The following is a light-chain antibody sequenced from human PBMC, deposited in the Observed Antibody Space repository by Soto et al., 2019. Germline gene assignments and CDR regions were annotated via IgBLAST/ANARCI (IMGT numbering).Light chain of an antibody. CDR3: QSYDSSLSGWV. J-gene: IGLJ3*02. CDR2: DKS. V-gene: IGLV1-40*01. Sequence: QAVVTQPPSVSGAPGQRVTISCTGSSSNIGAGYEVHWYQQLPRTAPKLLIYDKSKRPSGVPDRFSGSKSGISASLAITGLQAEDEAYYYCQSYDSSLSGWVFGGGTKVTVL. CDR1: SSNIGAGYE.